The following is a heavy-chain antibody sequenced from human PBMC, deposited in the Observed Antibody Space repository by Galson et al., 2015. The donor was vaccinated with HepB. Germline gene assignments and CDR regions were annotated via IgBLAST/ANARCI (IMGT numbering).Heavy chain of an antibody. D-gene: IGHD2-21*01. CDR1: GGTFSNYG. V-gene: IGHV1-69*13. J-gene: IGHJ5*02. CDR3: ARAAGGEFDP. Sequence: SVKVSCKASGGTFSNYGISWVRQAPGQGLEWMGGIIPMFGTANYAQKFQGRVTLTADETTGTAYMALSSLRSEDTAVYYCARAAGGEFDPWGQGTLVTVSS. CDR2: IIPMFGTA.